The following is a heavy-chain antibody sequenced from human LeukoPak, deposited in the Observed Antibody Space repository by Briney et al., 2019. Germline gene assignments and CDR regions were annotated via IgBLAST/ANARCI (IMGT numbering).Heavy chain of an antibody. CDR3: ARSLSLVRGVIHYFDN. CDR1: GYTFPNYD. D-gene: IGHD3-10*01. J-gene: IGHJ4*02. V-gene: IGHV1-8*01. CDR2: MNPDIGNT. Sequence: ASVKVSCKASGYTFPNYDINWVRQATGQGLEWMGWMNPDIGNTAYVQKFQGRVTMTRNTSISTAYMELSSLRSEDTAAYYCARSLSLVRGVIHYFDNWGQGTLVTVSS.